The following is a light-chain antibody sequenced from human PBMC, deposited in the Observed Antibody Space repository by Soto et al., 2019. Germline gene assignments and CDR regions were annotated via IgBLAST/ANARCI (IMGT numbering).Light chain of an antibody. Sequence: QSLLTQPSSVSGSPGQSLTISRTGTSSDVGSYNLVSWYQQHPGKAPKLMIYEGSKRPSGVSNRFSGSKSGNTASLTISGLQAEDEADYYCCSYAGSSTSYVFGTGTKVTVL. J-gene: IGLJ1*01. V-gene: IGLV2-23*01. CDR3: CSYAGSSTSYV. CDR1: SSDVGSYNL. CDR2: EGS.